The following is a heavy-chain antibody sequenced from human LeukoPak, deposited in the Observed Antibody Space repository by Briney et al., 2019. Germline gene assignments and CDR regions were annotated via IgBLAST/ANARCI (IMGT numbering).Heavy chain of an antibody. J-gene: IGHJ4*02. Sequence: SETLSLTCTVCGGSISSSSYYWGWIRQPPGKGLEWIGSIYYSGSTYYNPSLKSRVTISVDTSKNQFSLKLSSVPAADTAVYYSVRCVPLSLDYWGQGTLVAVSS. CDR2: IYYSGST. D-gene: IGHD3-10*02. CDR3: VRCVPLSLDY. V-gene: IGHV4-39*07. CDR1: GGSISSSSYY.